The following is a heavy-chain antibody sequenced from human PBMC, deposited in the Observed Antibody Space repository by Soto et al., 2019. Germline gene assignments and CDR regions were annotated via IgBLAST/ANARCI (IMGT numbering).Heavy chain of an antibody. CDR3: VNMMIARGAFDF. Sequence: GSLRLSCSASGFAFSSYAMHWVRQTPGKGLEYVSAISPQGGSTYYADSVKGRFTISRDDSKNTVYLQMSSLRPDDTAVYYCVNMMIARGAFDFWGQGTLVTAPQ. D-gene: IGHD2-21*01. V-gene: IGHV3-64D*06. J-gene: IGHJ4*02. CDR1: GFAFSSYA. CDR2: ISPQGGST.